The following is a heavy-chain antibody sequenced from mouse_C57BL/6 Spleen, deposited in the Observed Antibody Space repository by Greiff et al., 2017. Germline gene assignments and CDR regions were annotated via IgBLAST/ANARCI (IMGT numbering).Heavy chain of an antibody. CDR2: IDPSDSET. V-gene: IGHV1-52*01. J-gene: IGHJ4*01. Sequence: VQLQQSGAELVRPGSSVKLSCKASGYTFTSYWMHWVKQRPIQGLEWIGNIDPSDSETNYNQKFKDKATLTVDTSSSTAYMQLSSLTSEDSAVYYCALTAPATGYAMDYWGQGTSVTVAS. CDR3: ALTAPATGYAMDY. CDR1: GYTFTSYW. D-gene: IGHD3-1*01.